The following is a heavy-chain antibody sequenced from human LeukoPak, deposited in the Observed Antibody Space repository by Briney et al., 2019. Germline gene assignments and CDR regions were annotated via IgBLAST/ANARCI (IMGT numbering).Heavy chain of an antibody. CDR2: ISSSSSTI. CDR1: GFTFSTYS. D-gene: IGHD3-10*01. CDR3: ATGVGRGDY. Sequence: GRSLRLSCTASGFTFSTYSMNWVRQAPGKGLEWVSYISSSSSTIYYADSVKGRFTISRDNAKNSLYLQMNSLRAEDTAVYYCATGVGRGDYWGQGTLVSVSS. J-gene: IGHJ4*02. V-gene: IGHV3-48*01.